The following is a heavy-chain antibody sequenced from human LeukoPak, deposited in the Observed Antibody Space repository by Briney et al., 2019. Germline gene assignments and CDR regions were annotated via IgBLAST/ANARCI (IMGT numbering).Heavy chain of an antibody. CDR1: GGSISSYY. CDR2: IYYSGST. J-gene: IGHJ4*02. CDR3: ADTPGTAMAKELDY. V-gene: IGHV4-59*08. Sequence: SETLSLTCTVSGGSISSYYWSWIRQPPGKGLEWIGYIYYSGSTNYNPSLKSRVTISVDTSKNQFSLKLSSVTAADTAVYYCADTPGTAMAKELDYWGQGTLVTVSS. D-gene: IGHD5-18*01.